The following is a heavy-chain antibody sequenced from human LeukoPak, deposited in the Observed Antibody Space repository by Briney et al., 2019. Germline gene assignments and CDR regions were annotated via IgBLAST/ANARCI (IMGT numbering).Heavy chain of an antibody. CDR1: GGSISTSNYY. V-gene: IGHV4-39*07. CDR2: INHSGST. CDR3: ARASRRITMVRGRRGAFDI. Sequence: SETLSLTCTVSGGSISTSNYYWGWIRQPPGKGLEWIGEINHSGSTNHNPSLKSRVTISVDTSKNQFSLKLSSVTAADTAVYYCARASRRITMVRGRRGAFDIWGQGTMVTVSS. D-gene: IGHD3-10*01. J-gene: IGHJ3*02.